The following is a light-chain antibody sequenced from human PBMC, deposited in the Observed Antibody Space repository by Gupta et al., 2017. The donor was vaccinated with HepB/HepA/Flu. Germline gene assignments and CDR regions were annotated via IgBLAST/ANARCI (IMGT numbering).Light chain of an antibody. V-gene: IGKV3-11*01. CDR2: DAS. J-gene: IGKJ2*01. Sequence: ATLSLSPGDRATLSCRASQSVSNYLAWYQQKPGQAPRLLLYDASNRATDIPARFSGSGSGTEFTLTISGLEPEDFAVYYCQQSRDRPRTFGQGTKLESK. CDR3: QQSRDRPRT. CDR1: QSVSNY.